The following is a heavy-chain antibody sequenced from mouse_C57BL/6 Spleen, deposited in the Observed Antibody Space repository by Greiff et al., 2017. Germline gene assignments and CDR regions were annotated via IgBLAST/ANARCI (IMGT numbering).Heavy chain of an antibody. CDR1: GYTFTSYW. CDR2: NYPGSGST. Sequence: QVQLQQPGAELVKPGASVKMSCKASGYTFTSYWITWVKQRPGQGLEWIGDNYPGSGSTNYNEKFKSKATLTVDTSSSTAYMQLSSLTSEDSAVYYCARGDYYGSSSFDYWGQGTTLTVSS. D-gene: IGHD1-1*01. V-gene: IGHV1-55*01. CDR3: ARGDYYGSSSFDY. J-gene: IGHJ2*01.